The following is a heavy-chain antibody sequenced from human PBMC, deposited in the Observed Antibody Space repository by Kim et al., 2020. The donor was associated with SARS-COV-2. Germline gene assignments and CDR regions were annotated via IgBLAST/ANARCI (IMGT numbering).Heavy chain of an antibody. V-gene: IGHV3-11*06. CDR1: GFTFSDYY. CDR2: ISSSSSYT. Sequence: GGSLRLSCAASGFTFSDYYMSWIRQAPGKGLEWVSYISSSSSYTNYADSVKGRFTISRDNAKNSLYLQMNSLRAEDTAVYYCARDRSTMVRGPDAFDIWGQGTMVTVSS. CDR3: ARDRSTMVRGPDAFDI. D-gene: IGHD3-10*01. J-gene: IGHJ3*02.